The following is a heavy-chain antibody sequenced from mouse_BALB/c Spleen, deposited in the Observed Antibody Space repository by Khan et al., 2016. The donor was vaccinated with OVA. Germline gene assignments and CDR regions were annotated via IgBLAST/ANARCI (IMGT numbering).Heavy chain of an antibody. D-gene: IGHD1-2*01. J-gene: IGHJ2*01. CDR2: ISYSGST. CDR1: GYSITSGYG. V-gene: IGHV3-2*02. CDR3: ARTARIKY. Sequence: EVQLQESGPGLVKPSQSLSLTCTVTGYSITSGYGWNWIRQFPGNKLEWMGYISYSGSTTYNPSLKSRISITRETSKNQFFLQLNSVTTEDTATYYCARTARIKYWGQGTTLTVSS.